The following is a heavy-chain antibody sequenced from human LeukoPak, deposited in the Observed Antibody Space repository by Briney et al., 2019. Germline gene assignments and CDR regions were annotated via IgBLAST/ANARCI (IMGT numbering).Heavy chain of an antibody. CDR3: AARPLPLHCTNGVCYYY. CDR2: INHSGST. CDR1: GGSFSGYY. V-gene: IGHV4-34*01. J-gene: IGHJ4*02. Sequence: PSETLSLTCAVYGGSFSGYYWSWTRQPPGKGLEWIGEINHSGSTNYNPSLKSRVTISVDTSKNQFSLKLSSVTAADTAVYYCAARPLPLHCTNGVCYYYWGQGTLVTVSS. D-gene: IGHD2-8*01.